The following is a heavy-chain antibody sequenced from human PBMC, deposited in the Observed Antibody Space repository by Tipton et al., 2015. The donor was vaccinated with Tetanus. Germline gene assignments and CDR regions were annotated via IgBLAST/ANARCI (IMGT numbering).Heavy chain of an antibody. CDR3: GRDIGGGDCVWGSFRPRRYFDS. D-gene: IGHD3-16*02. V-gene: IGHV3-48*03. J-gene: IGHJ4*02. Sequence: SLRLSCAASGFTFSSYEMNWVRQAPGKGLEWVSYISSSGSTIYYADSVKGRFTISRDNPKNSLYLQMNSLRAEDTAVYYCGRDIGGGDCVWGSFRPRRYFDSWGPGPLVTVSS. CDR2: ISSSGSTI. CDR1: GFTFSSYE.